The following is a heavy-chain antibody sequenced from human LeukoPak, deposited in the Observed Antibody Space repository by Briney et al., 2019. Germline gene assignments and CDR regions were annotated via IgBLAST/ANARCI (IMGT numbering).Heavy chain of an antibody. V-gene: IGHV1-69*05. Sequence: SVKVSCKASGGTFSGYGINWVRQAPGQGLEWMGRVVPMSGTANYAQKFQGRVTITTDESTSTAYMELTSLRSEDTAVHYCARDFYYDTSGGGLTWGQGTMVTVSS. CDR2: VVPMSGTA. CDR3: ARDFYYDTSGGGLT. CDR1: GGTFSGYG. D-gene: IGHD3-22*01. J-gene: IGHJ3*01.